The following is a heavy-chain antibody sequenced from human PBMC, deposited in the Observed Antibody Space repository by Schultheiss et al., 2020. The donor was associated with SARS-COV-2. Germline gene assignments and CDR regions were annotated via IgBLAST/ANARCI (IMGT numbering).Heavy chain of an antibody. CDR3: ARDLGTPPNWFDP. V-gene: IGHV4-61*01. CDR1: GGSVSSGSYY. J-gene: IGHJ5*02. CDR2: IYYSGST. Sequence: SETLSLTCTVSGGSVSSGSYYWSWIRQPPGKGLEWIGYIYYSGSTNYNPSLKSRVTISVDTSKNQFSLKLSSVTAADTAVYYCARDLGTPPNWFDPWGQGTLVTVSS. D-gene: IGHD6-13*01.